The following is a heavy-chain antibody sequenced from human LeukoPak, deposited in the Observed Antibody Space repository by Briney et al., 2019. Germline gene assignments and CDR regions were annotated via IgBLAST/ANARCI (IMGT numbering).Heavy chain of an antibody. Sequence: ASVKVSCKASGYTFTGYYMHWVRQAPGQGLEWMGWINPNSGGTNYAQKFQGRVTMTRDTSISTAYMELSRLRSDDTAVYYCARVQYSGYEYYFDYWGQGTLVTVSS. CDR1: GYTFTGYY. CDR3: ARVQYSGYEYYFDY. J-gene: IGHJ4*02. CDR2: INPNSGGT. D-gene: IGHD5-12*01. V-gene: IGHV1-2*02.